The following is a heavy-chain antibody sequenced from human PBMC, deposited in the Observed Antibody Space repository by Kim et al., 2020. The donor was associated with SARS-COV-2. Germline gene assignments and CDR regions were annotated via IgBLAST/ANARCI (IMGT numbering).Heavy chain of an antibody. V-gene: IGHV3-53*01. D-gene: IGHD1-26*01. CDR2: IYSGGST. Sequence: GGSLRLSCAASGFTVSSNYMSWVRQAPGKGLEWVSVIYSGGSTYYADSVKGRFTISRDNSKNTLYLQMNSLRAEDTAVYYCARDLALVGATTYYYGMDVWGQGTTVTVSS. CDR1: GFTVSSNY. CDR3: ARDLALVGATTYYYGMDV. J-gene: IGHJ6*02.